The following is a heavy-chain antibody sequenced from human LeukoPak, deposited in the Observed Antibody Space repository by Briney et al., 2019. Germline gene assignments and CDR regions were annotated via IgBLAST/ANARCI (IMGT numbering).Heavy chain of an antibody. V-gene: IGHV1-69*13. CDR2: IIPIFDTT. Sequence: SVKVSCKASGYTFTSYGISWVRQAPGQGLEWMGGIIPIFDTTNYAQKFQGRVTITADESTSTVYMELSSLRSEDTAIYYCARGARTFYYDISGYSLDGGWGQGTLVTVSS. J-gene: IGHJ4*02. CDR1: GYTFTSYG. CDR3: ARGARTFYYDISGYSLDGG. D-gene: IGHD3-22*01.